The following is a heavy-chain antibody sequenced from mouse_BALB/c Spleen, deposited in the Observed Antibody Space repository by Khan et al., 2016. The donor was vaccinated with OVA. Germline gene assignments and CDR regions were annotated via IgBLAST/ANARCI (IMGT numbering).Heavy chain of an antibody. CDR1: GYSFTSYL. CDR3: ARGGYSSFAY. D-gene: IGHD1-3*01. CDR2: IYPGNSDT. Sequence: EVQLQESGTVLARPGASVKMSCKASGYSFTSYLIHWVKQRPGQGLEWFGDIYPGNSDTTYNQKFKDKAKLTAGTSANTAYMELSSLTNEDSAVYYFARGGYSSFAYWGQGTLVTVSA. V-gene: IGHV1-5*01. J-gene: IGHJ3*01.